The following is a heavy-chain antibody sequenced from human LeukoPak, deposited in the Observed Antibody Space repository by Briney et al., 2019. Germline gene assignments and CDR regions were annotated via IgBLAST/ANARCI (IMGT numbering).Heavy chain of an antibody. J-gene: IGHJ4*02. CDR2: IDANNGDT. D-gene: IGHD4-11*01. CDR1: GYTFRGNY. Sequence: ASVKISCKASGYTFRGNYMHWLRQAPGQGLEWMVWIDANNGDTKSAQKFQGRVTMSRDTSISTAYMDLSSLSPDDAAVYYCARDPSSVTLYFFDYWGQGTLVTVSS. CDR3: ARDPSSVTLYFFDY. V-gene: IGHV1-2*02.